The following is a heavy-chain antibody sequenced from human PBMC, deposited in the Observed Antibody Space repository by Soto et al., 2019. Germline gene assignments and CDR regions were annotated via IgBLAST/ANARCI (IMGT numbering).Heavy chain of an antibody. CDR1: GFTFTSYW. D-gene: IGHD6-13*01. J-gene: IGHJ6*02. CDR2: IKGDGSEK. CDR3: AKDRVGQLVLGFYYYYYGMDV. V-gene: IGHV3-7*01. Sequence: PGGSLRLSCVASGFTFTSYWMSWVRQAPGKGLEWVANIKGDGSEKRYVDSVKGRLTISRDNAKNSVYLQMNSLRAEDTAVYYCAKDRVGQLVLGFYYYYYGMDVWGQGTTVTVSS.